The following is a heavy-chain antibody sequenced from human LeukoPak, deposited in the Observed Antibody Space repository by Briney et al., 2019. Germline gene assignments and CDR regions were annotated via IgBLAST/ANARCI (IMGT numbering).Heavy chain of an antibody. Sequence: PSETLSLTCTVSGGSISSSSYYWGWIRQPPGKGLEWIGSIYYSGSTYYNPSLKSRVTISVDTSENQFSLKLSSVTAADTAVYYCARSTYYYDSSGYYLNPFDYWGQGTLVTVSS. D-gene: IGHD3-22*01. V-gene: IGHV4-39*01. CDR2: IYYSGST. CDR3: ARSTYYYDSSGYYLNPFDY. CDR1: GGSISSSSYY. J-gene: IGHJ4*02.